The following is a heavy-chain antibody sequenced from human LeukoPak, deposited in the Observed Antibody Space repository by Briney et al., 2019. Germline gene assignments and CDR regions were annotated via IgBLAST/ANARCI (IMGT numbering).Heavy chain of an antibody. CDR2: INHSGSA. J-gene: IGHJ4*02. D-gene: IGHD3-22*01. V-gene: IGHV4-34*01. CDR3: ARAPDSSCHFVHYFDF. Sequence: SETLSLTCAVYGGSFSRYYWSWIRQPPGKGLELIGEINHSGSANYNPSLKSRVTISVDTSKTQFSLRLTSVTAADTAVFYCARAPDSSCHFVHYFDFWGQGTLGTVSS. CDR1: GGSFSRYY.